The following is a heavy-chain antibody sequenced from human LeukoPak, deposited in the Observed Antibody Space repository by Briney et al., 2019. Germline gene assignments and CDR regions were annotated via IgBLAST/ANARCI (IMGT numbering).Heavy chain of an antibody. CDR1: GYTFTSYG. J-gene: IGHJ3*02. CDR2: ISAYNGNT. CDR3: ARGAGGNYYDSSGYPDAFDI. D-gene: IGHD3-22*01. Sequence: GASVKVSCKASGYTFTSYGISWVRQAPGQGLEWMGWISAYNGNTNYAQKLQGRVTMTTDTSTRTAYMELRSLRSDDTAVYYCARGAGGNYYDSSGYPDAFDIWGQGTMVTVSS. V-gene: IGHV1-18*01.